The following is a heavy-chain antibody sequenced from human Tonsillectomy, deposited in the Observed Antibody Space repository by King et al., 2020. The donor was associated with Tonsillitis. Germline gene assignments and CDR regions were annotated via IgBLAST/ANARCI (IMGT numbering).Heavy chain of an antibody. CDR3: ARHGGDQAMDPTPFFDS. D-gene: IGHD5-18*01. CDR2: VYYTGST. J-gene: IGHJ4*02. CDR1: GDSISSGNNY. Sequence: MQLQESGPGLVKPSETLSLTCSLSGDSISSGNNYWGWIRQPPGKGLECIGSVYYTGSTYYNSSLKSRVTISVDTSKNQFSLRLSSLTAADTAVYFCARHGGDQAMDPTPFFDSWGQGKLVTVSS. V-gene: IGHV4-39*07.